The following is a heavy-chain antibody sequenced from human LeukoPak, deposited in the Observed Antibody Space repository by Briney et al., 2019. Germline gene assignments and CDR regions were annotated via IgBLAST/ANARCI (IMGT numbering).Heavy chain of an antibody. Sequence: PSETLSLTCTVSGGSISSYYWSWIRQPPGKGLEWIGYIYYSGSTNYNPSLKSRVTISVDTSKNQFSLKLSSVTAADTAVYYCARERGFGRWLQSWGYFDYWGQGTLVTVSS. CDR3: ARERGFGRWLQSWGYFDY. J-gene: IGHJ4*02. CDR1: GGSISSYY. CDR2: IYYSGST. D-gene: IGHD5-24*01. V-gene: IGHV4-59*01.